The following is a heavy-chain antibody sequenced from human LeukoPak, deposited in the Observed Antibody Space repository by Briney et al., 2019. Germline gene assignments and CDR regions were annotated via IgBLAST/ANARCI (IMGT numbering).Heavy chain of an antibody. CDR3: ARGPYLFDY. D-gene: IGHD2-2*01. Sequence: ASVKVSCKASGYTFTSHYMHWVRLAPGRGLEWMGVINPTGGATTYGQKFQGRVTMTRDTSISTAYMELSRLRSDDTAVYYCARGPYLFDYWGQGTLVTVSS. J-gene: IGHJ4*02. CDR1: GYTFTSHY. CDR2: INPTGGAT. V-gene: IGHV1-2*02.